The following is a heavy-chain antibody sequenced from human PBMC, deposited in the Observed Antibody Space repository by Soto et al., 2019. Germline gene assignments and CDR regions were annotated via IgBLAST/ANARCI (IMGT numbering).Heavy chain of an antibody. Sequence: SVKVSCNAAGGSFSSYAIVWVRQAPGQGLEWMGGIIPIFGTANYAQKFQGRVTITADKSTSTAYMELSSLRSEDTAVYYCERHSKSGYYTGYYYYGIDVWGQGTTVNVSS. CDR2: IIPIFGTA. J-gene: IGHJ6*02. CDR3: ERHSKSGYYTGYYYYGIDV. CDR1: GGSFSSYA. D-gene: IGHD3-3*01. V-gene: IGHV1-69*06.